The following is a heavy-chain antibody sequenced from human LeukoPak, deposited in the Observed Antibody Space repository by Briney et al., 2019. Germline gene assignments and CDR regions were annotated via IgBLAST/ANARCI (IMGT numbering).Heavy chain of an antibody. Sequence: SGTLSLNCSVSGGSINNSNWWSWIRQSPGKGLEWIGEVFHTGSTNYNPSLKSRVTISVDTSKNQFSLKLSSVTAADTAVYYCARNIKNRYCSSTSCSPFDPWGQGTLVTVSS. CDR2: VFHTGST. V-gene: IGHV4-4*02. J-gene: IGHJ5*02. D-gene: IGHD2-2*01. CDR3: ARNIKNRYCSSTSCSPFDP. CDR1: GGSINNSNW.